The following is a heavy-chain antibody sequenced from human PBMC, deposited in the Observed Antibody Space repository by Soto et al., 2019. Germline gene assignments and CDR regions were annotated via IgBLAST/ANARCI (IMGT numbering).Heavy chain of an antibody. D-gene: IGHD1-1*01. J-gene: IGHJ5*02. V-gene: IGHV4-4*07. CDR1: GASISGFY. CDR3: VRDGTKTLRDWFDP. CDR2: IYATGTT. Sequence: LSLTCTVSGASISGFYWSWIRKSAGKGLEWIGRIYATGTTDYNPSLKSRVMMSVDTSKKQFSLKLRSVTAADTAVYYCVRDGTKTLRDWFDPWGQGISVTVAS.